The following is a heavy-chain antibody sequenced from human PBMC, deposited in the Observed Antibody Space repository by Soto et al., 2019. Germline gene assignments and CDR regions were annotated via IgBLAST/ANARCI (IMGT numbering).Heavy chain of an antibody. Sequence: ASVKVSCKASGYTFTSYYMHWVRQAPGQGLEWMRIINPSGGSTSYAQKFQGRVTMTRDTSTSTVYMELSSLRSEDTAVYYCARDPFVVVVAATRTFYYYGMDVWGQGTTVTVSS. V-gene: IGHV1-46*01. CDR1: GYTFTSYY. J-gene: IGHJ6*02. CDR3: ARDPFVVVVAATRTFYYYGMDV. D-gene: IGHD2-15*01. CDR2: INPSGGST.